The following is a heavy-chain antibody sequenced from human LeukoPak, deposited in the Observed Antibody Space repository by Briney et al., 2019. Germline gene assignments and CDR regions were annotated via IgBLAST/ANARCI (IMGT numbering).Heavy chain of an antibody. CDR2: INWNGGST. J-gene: IGHJ4*02. Sequence: GGSLRLSRAASGFTFDDYGMSWVRQAPGKGLEWVSGINWNGGSTGYADSVKGRFTISRENAKNSLYLQMNSLRAEDTALYYCARLGPLGYCSGGSCYSSFEDYWGQGTLVTVSS. CDR1: GFTFDDYG. CDR3: ARLGPLGYCSGGSCYSSFEDY. V-gene: IGHV3-20*04. D-gene: IGHD2-15*01.